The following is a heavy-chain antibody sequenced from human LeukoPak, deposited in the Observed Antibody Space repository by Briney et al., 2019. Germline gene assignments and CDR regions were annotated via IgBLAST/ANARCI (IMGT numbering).Heavy chain of an antibody. J-gene: IGHJ4*02. D-gene: IGHD6-13*01. V-gene: IGHV4-31*11. CDR1: GGSFSGYY. CDR3: ARVGIAAAVDY. Sequence: SETLSLTCAVYGGSFSGYYWSWIRQHPGKGLEWIGYIYYSGSTYYNPSLKSRVTISVDTSKNQFSLKLSSVTAADTAVYYCARVGIAAAVDYWGQGTLVTVSS. CDR2: IYYSGST.